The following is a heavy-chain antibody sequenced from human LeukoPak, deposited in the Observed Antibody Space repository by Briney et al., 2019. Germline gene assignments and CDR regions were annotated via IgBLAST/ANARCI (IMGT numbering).Heavy chain of an antibody. D-gene: IGHD5-18*01. CDR2: ISYDGSNK. CDR3: AKDSRIQLWLMGTYDAFDI. V-gene: IGHV3-30*18. Sequence: GGSLRLSCAASGFTFSSYGMHWVRQAPGKGLEWVAVISYDGSNKYYADSVMGRFTISRDNSKNTLYLQMNSLRAEDTAVYYCAKDSRIQLWLMGTYDAFDIWGQGTMVTVSS. CDR1: GFTFSSYG. J-gene: IGHJ3*02.